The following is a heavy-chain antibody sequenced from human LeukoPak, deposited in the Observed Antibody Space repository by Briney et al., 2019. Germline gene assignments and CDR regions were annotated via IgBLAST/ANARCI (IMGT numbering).Heavy chain of an antibody. J-gene: IGHJ6*03. D-gene: IGHD3-9*01. CDR1: GYPFTSYE. V-gene: IGHV1-8*01. CDR2: MKPDSGNS. CDR3: ARGTLDYDVVTGIHYYYMDV. Sequence: GASVKVSCKASGYPFTSYEINWVRQATGEGLEWMGWMKPDSGNSAYAQKFRGGVTLSSNSSINTAYMEVSSLGSDDTAVYFCARGTLDYDVVTGIHYYYMDVWGTGTTVTVSS.